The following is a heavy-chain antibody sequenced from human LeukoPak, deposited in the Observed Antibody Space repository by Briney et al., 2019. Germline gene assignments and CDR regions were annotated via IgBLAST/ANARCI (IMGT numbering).Heavy chain of an antibody. CDR3: ARVQGTAAAVGYYFDY. CDR1: GFTFSSYS. Sequence: GGSLRLSCAASGFTFSSYSMNWVRQAPGKGLEWVPYISSSSSTIYYADSVKGRFTISRDNAKNSLYLQMNSLRAEDTAVYYCARVQGTAAAVGYYFDYWGQGTLVTVSS. CDR2: ISSSSSTI. J-gene: IGHJ4*02. V-gene: IGHV3-48*04. D-gene: IGHD6-13*01.